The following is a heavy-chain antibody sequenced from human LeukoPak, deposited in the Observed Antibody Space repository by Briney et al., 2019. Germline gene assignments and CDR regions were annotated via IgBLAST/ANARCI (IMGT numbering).Heavy chain of an antibody. Sequence: PGGSLRLSCAASGFTFSSYWMHWVRQAPGKGLGWVSRINSDGSSTSYADSVKGRFTISRDNAKNTLYLQMNSLRAEDTAVYYCARDTVVDYWGQGTLVTVSS. CDR2: INSDGSST. D-gene: IGHD4-23*01. CDR1: GFTFSSYW. CDR3: ARDTVVDY. V-gene: IGHV3-74*01. J-gene: IGHJ4*02.